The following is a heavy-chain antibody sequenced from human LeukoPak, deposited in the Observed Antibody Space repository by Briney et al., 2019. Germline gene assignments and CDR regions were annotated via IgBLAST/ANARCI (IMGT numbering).Heavy chain of an antibody. V-gene: IGHV4-59*01. D-gene: IGHD2-15*01. CDR1: GGSITSYY. Sequence: KTSETLSLTCTVSGGSITSYYWNWIRQPPGKGLEWIGYISYSGTANYNPSLNSRVTISVDTSKNQFSLKLSSVTAADTAVYYCARGVVGASPLDYWGQGTLVTVSS. CDR2: ISYSGTA. CDR3: ARGVVGASPLDY. J-gene: IGHJ4*02.